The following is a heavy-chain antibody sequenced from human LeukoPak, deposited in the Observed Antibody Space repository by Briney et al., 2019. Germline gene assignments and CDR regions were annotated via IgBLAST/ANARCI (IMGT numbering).Heavy chain of an antibody. CDR3: ARHFVPYYDFWSGYYTRWFDP. Sequence: SETLSLTXAVSGYSISSGYYWGWIRQPPGKGLEWIGSIYYSGSTYYNPSLKSRVTISVDTSKNQFSLKLSSVTAADTAVYYCARHFVPYYDFWSGYYTRWFDPWGQGTLVTVSS. J-gene: IGHJ5*02. CDR2: IYYSGST. V-gene: IGHV4-38-2*01. D-gene: IGHD3-3*01. CDR1: GYSISSGYY.